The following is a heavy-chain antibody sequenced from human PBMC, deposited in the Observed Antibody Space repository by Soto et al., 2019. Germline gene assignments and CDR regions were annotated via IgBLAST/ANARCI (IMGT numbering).Heavy chain of an antibody. J-gene: IGHJ6*02. CDR1: GGTFSSYA. CDR2: IIPIFGTA. Sequence: QVQLVQSGAEVEKPGSSVKVSCKASGGTFSSYAISWVRQAPGQGLEWMGGIIPIFGTANYAQKFQGRVTITADKSTSTAYMELSSLRSDDTAVYYCASPTMDYYYYYGMDVWDQGTTVTVSS. V-gene: IGHV1-69*14. CDR3: ASPTMDYYYYYGMDV. D-gene: IGHD3-10*01.